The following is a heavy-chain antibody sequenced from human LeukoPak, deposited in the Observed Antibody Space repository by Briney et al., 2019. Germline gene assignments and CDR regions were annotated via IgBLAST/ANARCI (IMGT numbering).Heavy chain of an antibody. CDR1: GYTFTTYG. CDR2: ISAHNGNT. V-gene: IGHV1-18*01. J-gene: IGHJ4*02. CDR3: AKIPFGGVAD. D-gene: IGHD3-16*01. Sequence: ASVKVSCKASGYTFTTYGISWVRQAPGQGPEWMGWISAHNGNTKYAQKFQGRVIMTTDTYTSTAYMELRSLRSDDTAVYYCAKIPFGGVADWGQGTLVTVSS.